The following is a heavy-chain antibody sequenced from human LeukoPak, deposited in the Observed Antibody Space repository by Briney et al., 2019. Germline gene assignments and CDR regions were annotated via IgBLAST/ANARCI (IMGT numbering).Heavy chain of an antibody. D-gene: IGHD2-21*01. Sequence: GGSLRLSCAASGFTFSSYSMNWVRQAPGKGLEWVSYISSSSSTIYYADSVKGRFTISRDNAKHSLYLQMNSLTPEDTALYYCAKIAGPTPLDYWGQGTLVTVSS. CDR2: ISSSSSTI. CDR3: AKIAGPTPLDY. V-gene: IGHV3-48*04. J-gene: IGHJ4*02. CDR1: GFTFSSYS.